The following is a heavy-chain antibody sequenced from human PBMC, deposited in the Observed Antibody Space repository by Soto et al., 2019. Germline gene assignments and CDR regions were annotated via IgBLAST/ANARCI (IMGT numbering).Heavy chain of an antibody. CDR3: AKGSLAEQQLDEFDY. J-gene: IGHJ4*02. CDR1: GFTFSSYA. V-gene: IGHV3-23*01. CDR2: ISGSGGST. Sequence: EVQLLESGGGLVQPGGSLRLSCAASGFTFSSYAMSWVRQAPGKGLDWVSAISGSGGSTYYADSVKGRFTISRDNSKNTLYLQMNSLRAEDTAVYYCAKGSLAEQQLDEFDYWGQGTLVTVSS. D-gene: IGHD6-13*01.